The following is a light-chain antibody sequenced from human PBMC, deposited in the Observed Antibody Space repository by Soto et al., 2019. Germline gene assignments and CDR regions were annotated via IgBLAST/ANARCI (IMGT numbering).Light chain of an antibody. CDR1: QGISSY. V-gene: IGKV1-9*01. Sequence: IQLTQSPSSLSASVGDRVTITCRASQGISSYLAWYQQKPGKAPKLLIYAASTLQSGVPSRFSGSGSGTDFTLTISSLQPEDFATYYGQQLNSYPLACGQGTEVEIK. CDR2: AAS. J-gene: IGKJ1*01. CDR3: QQLNSYPLA.